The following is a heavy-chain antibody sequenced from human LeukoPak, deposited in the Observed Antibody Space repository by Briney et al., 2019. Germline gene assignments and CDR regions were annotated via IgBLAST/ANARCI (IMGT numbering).Heavy chain of an antibody. CDR2: IWYDGSNK. CDR1: GFTFSSYG. J-gene: IGHJ6*03. Sequence: GRSLRLSCAASGFTFSSYGMHWVRQAPGKGLEWVAVIWYDGSNKYYADSVKGRFTISRDNSKNTLYLQMNSLRAEDTAVCYCARDRVVVVPAAAGDYYYYYMDVWGKGTTVTVSS. CDR3: ARDRVVVVPAAAGDYYYYYMDV. D-gene: IGHD2-2*01. V-gene: IGHV3-33*01.